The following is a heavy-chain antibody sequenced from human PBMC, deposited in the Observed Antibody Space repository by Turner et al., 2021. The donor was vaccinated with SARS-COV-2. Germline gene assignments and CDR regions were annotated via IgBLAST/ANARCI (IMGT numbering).Heavy chain of an antibody. CDR1: GINFTYFN. D-gene: IGHD1-26*01. CDR3: VTGSDFRELAY. J-gene: IGHJ4*02. CDR2: FSYEGSGT. V-gene: IGHV3-30-3*01. Sequence: QVQLVESGGGVVQPGRSLRLSCVVSGINFTYFNFHWVRHAPGKVLEWMAIFSYEGSGTYYADSGKGRCTVSRDNSKNMVYFQMDSLRDEDTAVYYCVTGSDFRELAYWGQGTLVTVSS.